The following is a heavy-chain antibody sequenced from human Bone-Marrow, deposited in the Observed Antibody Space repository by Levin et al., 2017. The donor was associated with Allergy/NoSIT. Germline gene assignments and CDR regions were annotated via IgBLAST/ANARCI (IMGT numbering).Heavy chain of an antibody. CDR2: IWSDGSNK. D-gene: IGHD3-10*01. J-gene: IGHJ4*02. CDR3: ARDGPSGLGRPVDN. V-gene: IGHV3-33*01. CDR1: GFTFSCCG. Sequence: SCAASGFTFSCCGMHWVRQAPGKGLEWVAVIWSDGSNKYYGDSVKGRFTISRDNSKNTLYLQMNSLRPEDTAVYYCARDGPSGLGRPVDNWGQGTLVTVSS.